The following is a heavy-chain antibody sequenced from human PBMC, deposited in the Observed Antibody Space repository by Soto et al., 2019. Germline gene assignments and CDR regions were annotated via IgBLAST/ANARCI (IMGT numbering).Heavy chain of an antibody. D-gene: IGHD3-10*01. CDR2: IYCSGSS. Sequence: SETLSLTCLVSGVSIDRDIYSRNWIRQPPGKGLEWIGYIYCSGSSYYNPSLKSRVTMSVDTSKNQFSLKLSSVTAADTAVYYCARVGGFGATTIDYWGQGTLVTVSS. J-gene: IGHJ4*02. V-gene: IGHV4-30-2*05. CDR3: ARVGGFGATTIDY. CDR1: GVSIDRDIYS.